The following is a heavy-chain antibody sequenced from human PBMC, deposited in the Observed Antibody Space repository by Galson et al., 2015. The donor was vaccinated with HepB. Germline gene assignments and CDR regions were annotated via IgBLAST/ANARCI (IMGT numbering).Heavy chain of an antibody. Sequence: QSGAEVKKPGESVTISCKGSGYSFTAFWITWVRQIPGKGLEWMGRIDPSDSYTDYSPSFQGHVTISVDKSITTASLQWSSLKASDTAIYYCASRHYYFRSGTWYNVSDYWGQGTLVTVSS. D-gene: IGHD3-10*01. V-gene: IGHV5-10-1*01. CDR3: ASRHYYFRSGTWYNVSDY. J-gene: IGHJ4*02. CDR2: IDPSDSYT. CDR1: GYSFTAFW.